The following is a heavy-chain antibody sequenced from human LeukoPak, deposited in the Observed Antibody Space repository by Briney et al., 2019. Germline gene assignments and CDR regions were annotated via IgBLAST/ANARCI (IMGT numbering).Heavy chain of an antibody. V-gene: IGHV1-69*04. CDR2: ITPILGIA. D-gene: IGHD1-26*01. CDR1: GGTFSSYA. CDR3: ARDSDPPYYFDY. Sequence: GASVKVSCKASGGTFSSYAISWVRQAPGQGLEWMGRITPILGIANYAQKFQGRVTITADKSTSTAYMELSSLRSEDTAVYYCARDSDPPYYFDYWGQGTLVTVSS. J-gene: IGHJ4*02.